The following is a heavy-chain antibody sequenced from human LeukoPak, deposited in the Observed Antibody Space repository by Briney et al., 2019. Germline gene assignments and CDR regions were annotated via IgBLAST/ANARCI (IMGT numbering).Heavy chain of an antibody. J-gene: IGHJ6*02. V-gene: IGHV3-9*01. Sequence: PGGSLRLSCAASGFTFDDYAMHWVRQPPGKGLEWVSGISWNSGSIGYADSVKGRFTISRDNAKNSLYLQMNSLRAEDTALYYCAKDDRMVSGYYYGMDVWGQGTTVTVSS. CDR1: GFTFDDYA. D-gene: IGHD4-23*01. CDR3: AKDDRMVSGYYYGMDV. CDR2: ISWNSGSI.